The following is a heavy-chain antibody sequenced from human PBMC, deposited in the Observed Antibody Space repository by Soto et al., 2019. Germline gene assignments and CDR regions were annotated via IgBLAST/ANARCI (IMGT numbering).Heavy chain of an antibody. V-gene: IGHV3-23*01. Sequence: GGSLRLSCAASGLIFSSYAMSWVRQAPGKGLEWVSAISGSGGSTYYADSVKGRFTISRDNSKNTLYLQMNSLRAEDTAVYYCAKSYTAMVIGLLVFDYWGQGSLVIVSS. CDR2: ISGSGGST. D-gene: IGHD5-18*01. CDR1: GLIFSSYA. CDR3: AKSYTAMVIGLLVFDY. J-gene: IGHJ4*02.